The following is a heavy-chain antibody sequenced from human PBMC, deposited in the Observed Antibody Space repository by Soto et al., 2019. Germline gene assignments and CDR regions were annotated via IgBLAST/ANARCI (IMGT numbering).Heavy chain of an antibody. CDR1: GFTVSSNY. CDR3: AREVRVRGFAFDI. D-gene: IGHD3-3*01. J-gene: IGHJ3*02. V-gene: IGHV3-66*01. Sequence: GGSLSLSCAVSGFTVSSNYMNWVRQAPGKGLEWVSFIYSGGNTYYADSVKGRFTISRDNSKNMLYLQMNSLRVEDTAVYYCAREVRVRGFAFDIWGQGTMVTVSS. CDR2: IYSGGNT.